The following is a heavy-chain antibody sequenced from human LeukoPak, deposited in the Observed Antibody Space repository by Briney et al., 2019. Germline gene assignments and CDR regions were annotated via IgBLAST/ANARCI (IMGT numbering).Heavy chain of an antibody. V-gene: IGHV1-8*01. CDR3: ARGVTPEQMDYYGSGRIEFDP. CDR1: GYTFTSYD. J-gene: IGHJ5*02. D-gene: IGHD3-10*01. Sequence: ASVKVSCKASGYTFTSYDINWVRQATGQGLEWMGWMNPNSGNTGYAQKFQGRVTMTRNTSISTAYMELSSLRSEDTAVYYCARGVTPEQMDYYGSGRIEFDPWGQGTLVTVSS. CDR2: MNPNSGNT.